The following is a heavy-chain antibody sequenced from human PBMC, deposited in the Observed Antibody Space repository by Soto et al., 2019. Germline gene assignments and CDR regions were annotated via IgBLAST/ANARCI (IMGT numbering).Heavy chain of an antibody. CDR3: ARGPTPTVTYDY. Sequence: PSETPSLTCTVSGGSISSYYWSWIRQPPGKGLEWIGYIYYSGSTNYNPSLKSRVTISVDTSKNQFSLKLSSVTAADTAVYYCARGPTPTVTYDYWGQGTLVTVSS. V-gene: IGHV4-59*01. J-gene: IGHJ4*02. CDR1: GGSISSYY. CDR2: IYYSGST. D-gene: IGHD4-17*01.